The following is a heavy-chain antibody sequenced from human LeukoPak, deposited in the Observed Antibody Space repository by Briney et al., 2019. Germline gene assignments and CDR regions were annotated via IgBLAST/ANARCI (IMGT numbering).Heavy chain of an antibody. J-gene: IGHJ3*02. CDR3: ARLIVGAHAFDI. CDR1: GYTFTGYY. V-gene: IGHV1-2*02. Sequence: ASVTVSCKASGYTFTGYYMHWVRQAPGQGLEWMGWINPESGGTNYAQKFQGRVTMTRDTSISTAYMELSRLRSDDTAVYYCARLIVGAHAFDIWGQGTMVTVSS. D-gene: IGHD1-26*01. CDR2: INPESGGT.